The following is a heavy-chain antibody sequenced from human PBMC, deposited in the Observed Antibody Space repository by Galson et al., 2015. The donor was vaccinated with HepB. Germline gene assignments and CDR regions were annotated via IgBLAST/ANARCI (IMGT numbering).Heavy chain of an antibody. Sequence: CAIYGDSVSGNSAAWNWIRQSPSRGLEWLGRTYYRSKWYNDYAVSVKSRITINPDTSKNQFSLQLNSMTPEDTAVYYCARESRKPVAGTPDYYYYMDVWGKGTTVTVSS. V-gene: IGHV6-1*01. J-gene: IGHJ6*03. CDR2: TYYRSKWYN. CDR3: ARESRKPVAGTPDYYYYMDV. CDR1: GDSVSGNSAA. D-gene: IGHD6-19*01.